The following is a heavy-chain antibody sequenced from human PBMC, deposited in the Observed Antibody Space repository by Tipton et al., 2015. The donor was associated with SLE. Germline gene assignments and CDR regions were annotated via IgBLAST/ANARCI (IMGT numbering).Heavy chain of an antibody. J-gene: IGHJ4*02. V-gene: IGHV3-48*04. CDR2: ISSSSSTI. CDR1: GFTFSSYS. Sequence: GSLRLSCAASGFTFSSYSMNWVRQAPGKGLEWVSYISSSSSTIYYADSVKGRFTIFRDNAKNTLYLQMNSLRAEDTAVYYCARTRYFDYWGQGTLVTVSS. CDR3: ARTRYFDY.